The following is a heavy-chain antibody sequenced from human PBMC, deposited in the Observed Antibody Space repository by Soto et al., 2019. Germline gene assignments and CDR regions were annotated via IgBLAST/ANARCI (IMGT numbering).Heavy chain of an antibody. J-gene: IGHJ6*03. Sequence: GASVKVSYKASGYTFTSYDINWVRQATGQGLEWMGWMNPNSGNTGYAQKFQGRVTMTRNTSISTAYMELSSLRSEDTAVYYCARGVRGIKNYYYYMDVWGKGTTVTVSS. CDR1: GYTFTSYD. V-gene: IGHV1-8*01. CDR2: MNPNSGNT. CDR3: ARGVRGIKNYYYYMDV. D-gene: IGHD3-10*01.